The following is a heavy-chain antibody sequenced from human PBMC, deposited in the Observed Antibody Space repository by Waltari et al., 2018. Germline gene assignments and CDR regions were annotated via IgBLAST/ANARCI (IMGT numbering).Heavy chain of an antibody. CDR3: ARVIAAAGTDDY. D-gene: IGHD6-13*01. J-gene: IGHJ4*02. CDR1: VGTSSTYA. CDR2: IIPTLGIA. V-gene: IGHV1-69*04. Sequence: VHLEQSGAAVNNLGCSLKVSRKSPVGTSSTYASGGTRQAPRQRLEWMGRIIPTLGIANSAQKIQGRVTIPSDESTSTAYMQLSSPVSEDTAVYCGARVIAAAGTDDYWGQGTLVTVSS.